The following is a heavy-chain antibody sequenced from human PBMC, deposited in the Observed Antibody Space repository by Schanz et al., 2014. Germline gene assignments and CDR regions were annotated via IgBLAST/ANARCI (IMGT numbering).Heavy chain of an antibody. Sequence: MQLVESGGGLVQPGGSLRLSCAASGFTFSNYGLHWVRQAPGKGLVWVTYIRYDGINKYYADSVKGRFTVSRDNAKSTLFLQMDSLRPEDTAIYYCAKEWSPSFWGQGTLVTVSS. J-gene: IGHJ4*02. CDR1: GFTFSNYG. CDR3: AKEWSPSF. D-gene: IGHD1-26*01. CDR2: IRYDGINK. V-gene: IGHV3-30*02.